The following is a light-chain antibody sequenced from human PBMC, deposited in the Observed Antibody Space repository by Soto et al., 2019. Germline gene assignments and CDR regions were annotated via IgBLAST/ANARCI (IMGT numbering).Light chain of an antibody. CDR2: KAS. V-gene: IGKV1-5*03. Sequence: DIQMTQSTSTLSASVGDRVTITCRASQSISSWLAWYQQKPGKAPKLLIYKASSLESGVPSRFSGSGSGTEFTLTISSLQPDYFANYYCQQYNSYWTFGQGTKVEIK. CDR1: QSISSW. CDR3: QQYNSYWT. J-gene: IGKJ1*01.